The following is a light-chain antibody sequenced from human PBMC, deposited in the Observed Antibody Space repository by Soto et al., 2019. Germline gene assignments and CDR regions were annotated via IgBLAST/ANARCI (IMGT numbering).Light chain of an antibody. CDR1: QGISRY. Sequence: IQLTQSPSSLSASVGDSVTITCRASQGISRYLSWYQQKPGKAPKILISDASNLESGVPSRFSGSGSGTEFTLTISSLQPDDSATYYCQQYNSWQLSFGGGTKVDIK. J-gene: IGKJ4*01. CDR3: QQYNSWQLS. V-gene: IGKV1-5*01. CDR2: DAS.